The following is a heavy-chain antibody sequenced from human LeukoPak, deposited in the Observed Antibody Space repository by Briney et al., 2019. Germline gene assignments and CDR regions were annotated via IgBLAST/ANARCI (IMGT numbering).Heavy chain of an antibody. Sequence: ASVKVSCKASGYTFTSYYMHWVRQAPGQGLEWMGIINPSGGSTSYAQKFQGRVAMTRDASTSTVYMELSSLRSEDTAVYYCARVGAADAFDIWGQGTMVTVSS. CDR3: ARVGAADAFDI. CDR1: GYTFTSYY. CDR2: INPSGGST. V-gene: IGHV1-46*01. J-gene: IGHJ3*02. D-gene: IGHD3-10*01.